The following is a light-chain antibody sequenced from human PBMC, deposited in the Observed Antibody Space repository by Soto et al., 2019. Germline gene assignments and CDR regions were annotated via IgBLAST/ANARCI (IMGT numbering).Light chain of an antibody. CDR2: VHP. J-gene: IGKJ1*01. V-gene: IGKV3-20*01. CDR1: QSVSNNY. CDR3: QQYGSSGT. Sequence: EIVLTQSPGTLSLSPGERATLSCRASQSVSNNYLAWYQQNLARLPGSSSMVHPTGPLASQTGSVAVGLGQTSLSPSADWSLKDFAVYYCQQYGSSGTFGQGTKVEIK.